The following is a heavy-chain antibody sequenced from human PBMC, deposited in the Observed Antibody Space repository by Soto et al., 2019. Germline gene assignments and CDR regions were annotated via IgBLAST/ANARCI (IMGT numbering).Heavy chain of an antibody. CDR1: GFTVSSNY. CDR3: ARGYCSGGSCLGYYYYMDV. J-gene: IGHJ6*03. Sequence: EAGGSLRLSCAASGFTVSSNYMIWVRQAPGKGLEWVSVIYSGGSTYYADSVKGRFTISRDNSKNTLYLQMNSLRAEDTAVYYCARGYCSGGSCLGYYYYMDVCGKGTTLTVSS. CDR2: IYSGGST. D-gene: IGHD2-15*01. V-gene: IGHV3-66*01.